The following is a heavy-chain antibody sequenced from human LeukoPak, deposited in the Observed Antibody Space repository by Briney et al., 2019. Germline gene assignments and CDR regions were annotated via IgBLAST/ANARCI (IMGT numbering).Heavy chain of an antibody. V-gene: IGHV4-30-2*01. D-gene: IGHD2-15*01. CDR1: GGSISSGGYS. J-gene: IGHJ4*02. CDR3: ARAPLGYYFDY. Sequence: PSETLSLTCAVSGGSISSGGYSWSWIRQPPGKGLEWIGYIYHSGSTYYNPSLKSRVTISVDRSKNQFSLKLSSVTAADTAVYYCARAPLGYYFDYWGQGTLVTVSS. CDR2: IYHSGST.